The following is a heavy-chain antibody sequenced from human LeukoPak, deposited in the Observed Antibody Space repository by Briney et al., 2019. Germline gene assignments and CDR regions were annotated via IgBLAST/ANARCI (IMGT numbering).Heavy chain of an antibody. CDR3: ARGAPWELLPSNYYYYYMDV. D-gene: IGHD1-26*01. CDR2: ISAYSGNT. J-gene: IGHJ6*03. Sequence: ASVKVSCKASGYTFTNYSISWVRQAPGQGLEWMGWISAYSGNTHYSHKLQGRVTMTTDTSTSTAYMELSSLRSEDTAVYYCARGAPWELLPSNYYYYYMDVWGKGTTVTVSS. V-gene: IGHV1-18*01. CDR1: GYTFTNYS.